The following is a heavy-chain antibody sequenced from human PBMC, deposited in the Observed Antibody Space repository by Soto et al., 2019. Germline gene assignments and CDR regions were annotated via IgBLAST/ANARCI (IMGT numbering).Heavy chain of an antibody. CDR3: ARGGYSYGYVFDY. J-gene: IGHJ4*02. D-gene: IGHD5-18*01. CDR1: GGSISSGDYY. CDR2: IYYSGST. V-gene: IGHV4-30-4*01. Sequence: SETLSLTCTVSGGSISSGDYYWSWIRQPPGKGLEWIGYIYYSGSTYYNPSLKSRVTISVETSKNQFSLKLSSVTDADTAVYYCARGGYSYGYVFDYWGQGTLVTVSS.